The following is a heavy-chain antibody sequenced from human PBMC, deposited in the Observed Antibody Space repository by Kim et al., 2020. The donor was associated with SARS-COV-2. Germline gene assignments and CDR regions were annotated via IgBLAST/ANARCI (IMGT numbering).Heavy chain of an antibody. J-gene: IGHJ5*02. V-gene: IGHV1-2*02. D-gene: IGHD3-9*01. CDR3: ARDLEEIYPLRYFDWLSKFDP. Sequence: ASVKVSCKASGYTFTGYYMHWVRQAPGQGLEWMGWINPNSGGTNYAQKFQGRVTMTRDTSISTAYMELSRLRSDDTAVYYCARDLEEIYPLRYFDWLSKFDPWGQGTLVTVSS. CDR1: GYTFTGYY. CDR2: INPNSGGT.